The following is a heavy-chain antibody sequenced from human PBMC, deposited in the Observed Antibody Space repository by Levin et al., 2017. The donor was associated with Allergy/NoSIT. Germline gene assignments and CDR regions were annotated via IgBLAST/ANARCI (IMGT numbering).Heavy chain of an antibody. V-gene: IGHV3-49*03. D-gene: IGHD6-6*01. J-gene: IGHJ5*02. Sequence: QTGGSLRLSCSASGFTFGDYAMSWFRQAPGKGLEWVAFLRSIRHGGTSEYAASVKGRFIISRDDSKSIAYLQMNSLKIEDTAVYYYTRDIAARHWFDPWGQGTQVTVSS. CDR2: LRSIRHGGTS. CDR3: TRDIAARHWFDP. CDR1: GFTFGDYA.